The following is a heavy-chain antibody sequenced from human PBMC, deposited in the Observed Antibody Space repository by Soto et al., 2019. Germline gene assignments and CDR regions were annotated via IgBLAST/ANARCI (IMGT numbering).Heavy chain of an antibody. Sequence: LRLSCADSGFTFSNYWMSWVRQAPGKGLEWVANINESGGSTYYADSVKGRFTISRDNSKNTLFLQMNSLRAEDTAVYYCAKHYGDSAYYSLDYWGQGTLVTVSS. CDR3: AKHYGDSAYYSLDY. V-gene: IGHV3-23*01. CDR1: GFTFSNYW. CDR2: INESGGST. J-gene: IGHJ4*02. D-gene: IGHD4-17*01.